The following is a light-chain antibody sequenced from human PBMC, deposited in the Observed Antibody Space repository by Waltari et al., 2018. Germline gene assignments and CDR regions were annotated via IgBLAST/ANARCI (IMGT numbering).Light chain of an antibody. CDR3: QQYHHLPLT. CDR1: QYVNQY. V-gene: IGKV1-33*01. Sequence: DVQLTQSPSSLSASVGESVTLTCRASQYVNQYLNWYQHRPGEAPKPFIYDTSNLQAGVPARFSGSGHGTDFSFTISSLQPEDIGTYYCQQYHHLPLTFAGGTKVAVK. J-gene: IGKJ4*01. CDR2: DTS.